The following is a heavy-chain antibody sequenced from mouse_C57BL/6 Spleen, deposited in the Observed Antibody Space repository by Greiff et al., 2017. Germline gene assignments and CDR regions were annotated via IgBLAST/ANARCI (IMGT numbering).Heavy chain of an antibody. CDR1: GYTFTSYW. CDR3: ARGTTVVAEG. D-gene: IGHD1-1*01. J-gene: IGHJ2*01. Sequence: QVQLKQSGAELVMPGASVKLSCKASGYTFTSYWMHWVKQRPGQGLEWIGEIDPSDSYTNYNQKFKGKSTLTVDKSSSTAYMQLSNLTSEDSAVYYCARGTTVVAEGWGQGTTLTVA. V-gene: IGHV1-69*01. CDR2: IDPSDSYT.